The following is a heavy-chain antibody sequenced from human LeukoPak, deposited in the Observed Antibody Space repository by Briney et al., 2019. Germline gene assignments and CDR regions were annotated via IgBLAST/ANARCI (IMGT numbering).Heavy chain of an antibody. D-gene: IGHD6-6*01. CDR2: ISAYNGNT. CDR3: ARDHQGSSSGYNWFGP. Sequence: GASVKVSCKASGYTFTSYGISWVRQAPGQGLEWMGWISAYNGNTNYAQKLQGRVTMTTDTSTSTAYMELRSLRSDDTAVYYCARDHQGSSSGYNWFGPWGQGTLVTVSS. CDR1: GYTFTSYG. V-gene: IGHV1-18*01. J-gene: IGHJ5*02.